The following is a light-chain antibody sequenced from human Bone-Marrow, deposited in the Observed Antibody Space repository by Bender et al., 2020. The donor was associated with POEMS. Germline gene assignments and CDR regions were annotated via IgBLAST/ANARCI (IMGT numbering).Light chain of an antibody. J-gene: IGLJ3*02. V-gene: IGLV1-47*01. CDR3: CSYAGTSTWV. CDR1: SSNIGSNY. CDR2: SNN. Sequence: QSVLTQPPSVSGTPGQRVTISCSGSSSNIGSNYVYWYQQLPGTAPKLLIYSNNQRPSGVPDRFSGSRSGTSASLAISGLRSEDEADYYCCSYAGTSTWVFGGGTKVTVL.